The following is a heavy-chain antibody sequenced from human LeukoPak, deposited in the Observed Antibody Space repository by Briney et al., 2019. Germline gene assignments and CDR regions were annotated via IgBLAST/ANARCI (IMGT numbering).Heavy chain of an antibody. V-gene: IGHV1-8*01. CDR2: MNPDSGNT. D-gene: IGHD3-9*01. CDR3: ARGSPLRYFDWLFTSGAFDI. CDR1: GYTFTSYD. Sequence: ASVKVSCKASGYTFTSYDINWVRQATGQGLEWMGWMNPDSGNTGYAQKFQGRVTMTRNTSISTAYMELSSLRSEDTAVYYCARGSPLRYFDWLFTSGAFDIWGQGTMVTVSS. J-gene: IGHJ3*02.